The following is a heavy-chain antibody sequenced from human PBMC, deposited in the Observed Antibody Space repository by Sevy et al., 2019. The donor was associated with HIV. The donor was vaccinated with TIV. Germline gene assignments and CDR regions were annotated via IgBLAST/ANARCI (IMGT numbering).Heavy chain of an antibody. J-gene: IGHJ4*02. CDR3: AKAVHDHYDLYYFDY. CDR1: GFTFSSYA. Sequence: GGSLRLSCAASGFTFSSYAMSWVRQAPGKGLEWVSAISGSGGSTYYADSVKGRFTISRDNSKNTLYLQMNSLRAEDTAVYYCAKAVHDHYDLYYFDYWGQGTLVTVSS. CDR2: ISGSGGST. V-gene: IGHV3-23*01. D-gene: IGHD3-22*01.